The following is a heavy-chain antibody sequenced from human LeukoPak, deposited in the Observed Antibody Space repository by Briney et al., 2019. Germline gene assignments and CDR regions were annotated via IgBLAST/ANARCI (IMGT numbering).Heavy chain of an antibody. Sequence: GGSLRLSCAASGFTVSSNYMSWVRQAPGKGLEWVSFIYSGGSTYYADSVKGRFTISRDNSKNTVYLQMNSLRAEDTAVYYCAREGLNGAFDIWGQGTMVTVSS. CDR1: GFTVSSNY. CDR3: AREGLNGAFDI. CDR2: IYSGGST. J-gene: IGHJ3*02. V-gene: IGHV3-66*01. D-gene: IGHD3/OR15-3a*01.